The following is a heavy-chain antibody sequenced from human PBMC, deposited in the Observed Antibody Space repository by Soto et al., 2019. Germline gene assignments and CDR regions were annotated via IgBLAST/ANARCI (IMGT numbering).Heavy chain of an antibody. J-gene: IGHJ6*03. CDR2: IYYSGST. D-gene: IGHD3-3*01. Sequence: GKTSETLSLTCTVSGGSISSYYWSWIRQHPGKGLEWIGYIYYSGSTLYNPSLKSRVTISVDTSKNQFSLKLSSVTAADTAVYYCARTIFGAEYYYYYYMDVWGKGTTVTVSS. CDR1: GGSISSYY. CDR3: ARTIFGAEYYYYYYMDV. V-gene: IGHV4-59*06.